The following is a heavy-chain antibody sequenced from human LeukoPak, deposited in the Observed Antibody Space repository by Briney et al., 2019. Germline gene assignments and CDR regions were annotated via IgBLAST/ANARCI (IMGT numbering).Heavy chain of an antibody. Sequence: SVKVSCKASGGTFSSYANSWVRQAPGQGLEWMGGIVPIFGRANYAQKFQGRVTITADESTSTAYMELSSLRSEDTAVYYCARGLGYCSGGSCYFPYYFDYWGQGTLVTVSS. J-gene: IGHJ4*02. CDR2: IVPIFGRA. CDR3: ARGLGYCSGGSCYFPYYFDY. CDR1: GGTFSSYA. D-gene: IGHD2-15*01. V-gene: IGHV1-69*13.